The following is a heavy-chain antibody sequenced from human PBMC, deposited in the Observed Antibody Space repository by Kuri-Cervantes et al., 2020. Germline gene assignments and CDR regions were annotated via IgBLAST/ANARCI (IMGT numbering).Heavy chain of an antibody. J-gene: IGHJ4*02. V-gene: IGHV4-59*02. D-gene: IGHD3-22*01. Sequence: SETLSLTCTVSGASVRNYYWSWIRQPPGKGLEWIGYIHSSGSTNYNPSLKSRVTISVDTSKNQFSLKLSSVTAADTAVYYCASYKDYYDSSGYYSPFDYWGQGTLVTVSS. CDR2: IHSSGST. CDR3: ASYKDYYDSSGYYSPFDY. CDR1: GASVRNYY.